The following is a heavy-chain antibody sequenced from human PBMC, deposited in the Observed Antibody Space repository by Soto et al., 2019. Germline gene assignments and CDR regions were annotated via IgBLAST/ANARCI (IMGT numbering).Heavy chain of an antibody. CDR3: ARGPAQFDP. V-gene: IGHV1-69*10. J-gene: IGHJ5*02. D-gene: IGHD2-2*01. CDR1: GGSFSSLV. Sequence: SVKVSCKASGGSFSSLVISWLRQAPGQGPEWMGGINPMLGVANFAQKFQDRVTITADESTTTAYMELSSLRSEDTAVYYCARGPAQFDPWGQGTMVTVYS. CDR2: INPMLGVA.